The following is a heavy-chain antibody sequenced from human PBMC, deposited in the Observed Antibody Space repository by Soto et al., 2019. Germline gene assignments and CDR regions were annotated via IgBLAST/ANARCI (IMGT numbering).Heavy chain of an antibody. J-gene: IGHJ6*02. V-gene: IGHV4-34*01. CDR2: INHSGST. CDR1: GGSFSGYD. Sequence: SETLSLTCAVEGGSFSGYDWSWIRPPPGKGLEWIGEINHSGSTNYNPSLKSRVTISVDTSKNQFSLKLSSVTAADTAVYYCARITIFGVSRGMDVWGQGTTVTVSS. D-gene: IGHD3-3*01. CDR3: ARITIFGVSRGMDV.